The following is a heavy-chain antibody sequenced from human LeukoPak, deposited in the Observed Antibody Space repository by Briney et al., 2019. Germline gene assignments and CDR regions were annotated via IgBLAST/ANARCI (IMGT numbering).Heavy chain of an antibody. V-gene: IGHV4-59*11. D-gene: IGHD3-3*01. CDR2: IYYSGST. CDR3: ARVEVVRFLEWRFDY. Sequence: PSETLSLTCTVSGVSISSHYWSWIRQPPGKGLEWVGYIYYSGSTNYNPSLKSRVTISVDTSKNQFSLKLSSVTAADTAVYYCARVEVVRFLEWRFDYWGQGTLVTVSS. J-gene: IGHJ4*02. CDR1: GVSISSHY.